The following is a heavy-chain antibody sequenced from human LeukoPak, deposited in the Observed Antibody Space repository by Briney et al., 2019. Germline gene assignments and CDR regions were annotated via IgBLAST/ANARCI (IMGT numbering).Heavy chain of an antibody. CDR1: GLIVSSSY. V-gene: IGHV3-53*01. J-gene: IGHJ4*02. D-gene: IGHD6-19*01. Sequence: GGSLRLSCAASGLIVSSSYMSWVRQAPGKGLEWVSVLYSGGNTYYADSVKGRFTISRDNSKNTLYLQMNSLRGEDTAVYYCARGHIAVAGFYGAGPSDYWGQGTLVTVSS. CDR2: LYSGGNT. CDR3: ARGHIAVAGFYGAGPSDY.